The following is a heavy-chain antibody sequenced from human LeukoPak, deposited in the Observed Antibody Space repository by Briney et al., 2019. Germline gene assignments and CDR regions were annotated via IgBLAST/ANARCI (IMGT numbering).Heavy chain of an antibody. J-gene: IGHJ4*02. CDR3: ARGGLSMVRGPTRTYLEY. V-gene: IGHV1-18*01. CDR1: GYTFTSYG. CDR2: ISAYNGNT. Sequence: GASVKVSCKASGYTFTSYGISWVRQAPGQGLEWMGWISAYNGNTNYAQKLQGRVTMTTDTSTSTVYMELSSLRSEDTAVYYCARGGLSMVRGPTRTYLEYWGQGTLVTVSS. D-gene: IGHD3-10*01.